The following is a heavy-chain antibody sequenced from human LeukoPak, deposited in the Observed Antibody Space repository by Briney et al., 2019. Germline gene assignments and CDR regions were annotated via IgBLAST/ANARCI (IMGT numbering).Heavy chain of an antibody. V-gene: IGHV4-59*01. J-gene: IGHJ5*02. D-gene: IGHD3-22*01. Sequence: TSETLSLTCTVSGGSISSYYWSWIRQPPGKGLEWIGYIYYSGSTNYNPSLKSRVTISVDTSKNQFSLKLSSVTAADTAVYYCAYYDSSGYSSGWFDPWGQGTLVTVSS. CDR2: IYYSGST. CDR1: GGSISSYY. CDR3: AYYDSSGYSSGWFDP.